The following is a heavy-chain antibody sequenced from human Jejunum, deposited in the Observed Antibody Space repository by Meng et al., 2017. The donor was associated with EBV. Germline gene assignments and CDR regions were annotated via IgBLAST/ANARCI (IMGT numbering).Heavy chain of an antibody. D-gene: IGHD3-22*01. CDR2: IYHGGGT. CDR1: VGSISDNDW. J-gene: IGHJ4*02. CDR3: AGNGYYALEY. V-gene: IGHV4-4*02. Sequence: VQRRGWGPGLDKLSGTRSLTCVVSVGSISDNDWWSWGRQPPGKGLEWLGEIYHGGGTNYNPSLESRVTISVDKSKNQFSLKLNSVTVADTAVYYCAGNGYYALEYWGPGILVTVSS.